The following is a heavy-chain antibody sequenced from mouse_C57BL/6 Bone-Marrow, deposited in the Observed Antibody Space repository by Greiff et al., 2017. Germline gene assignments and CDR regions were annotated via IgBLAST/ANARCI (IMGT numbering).Heavy chain of an antibody. CDR3: ARGAHFDV. CDR1: GYTFTDYY. J-gene: IGHJ1*03. Sequence: LVESGAELVKPGASVKISCKASGYTFTDYYINWVKQRPGQGLEWLGKIGPGSGSTYNDEKFKGKATLTADKSSSTAYMPLSSLTSEDAAVYFCARGAHFDVWGTGTTVTVSS. V-gene: IGHV1-77*01. CDR2: IGPGSGST.